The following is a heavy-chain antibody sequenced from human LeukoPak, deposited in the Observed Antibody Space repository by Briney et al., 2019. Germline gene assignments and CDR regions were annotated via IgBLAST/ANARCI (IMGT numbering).Heavy chain of an antibody. CDR1: GFTFSSYA. J-gene: IGHJ6*02. Sequence: PGGSLRLSCAASGFTFSSYAMSWVRQAPGKGLEWVSGVSGNGAGTYYADSVKGRFTISRDNSKNTLYLQMNSLRAEDTALYYCAREVRTGWPSGMDVWGQGTTVTVSS. CDR3: AREVRTGWPSGMDV. CDR2: VSGNGAGT. V-gene: IGHV3-23*01. D-gene: IGHD2-8*02.